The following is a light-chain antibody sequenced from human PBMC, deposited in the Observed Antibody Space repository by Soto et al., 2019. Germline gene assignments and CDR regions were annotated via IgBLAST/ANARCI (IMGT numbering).Light chain of an antibody. CDR3: QHDNSYSEA. CDR2: KAS. J-gene: IGKJ1*01. CDR1: QGIISW. V-gene: IGKV1-5*03. Sequence: EIQMTQSTSTLSASVGDRVTITCRASQGIISWLAWYQQKPGKAPKLLIYKASSLQSGVPSRFSGSGSGTEFTLTISSLQPDDFATYYCQHDNSYSEAFAQGTKVAIK.